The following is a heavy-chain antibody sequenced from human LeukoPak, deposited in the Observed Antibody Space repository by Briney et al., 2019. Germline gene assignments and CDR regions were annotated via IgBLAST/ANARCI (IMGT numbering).Heavy chain of an antibody. V-gene: IGHV5-51*01. CDR1: EYSFATYW. Sequence: GESLKISCQGSEYSFATYWTAWLRQMPGKGLEWMGIIYPSDSDTRYSPSFQGQGTISADKSIKTAYLQWSSLKASDTAMYYCARTAMGDCSGGSCYSDNALDIWGQGTMVTVSS. J-gene: IGHJ3*02. D-gene: IGHD2-15*01. CDR3: ARTAMGDCSGGSCYSDNALDI. CDR2: IYPSDSDT.